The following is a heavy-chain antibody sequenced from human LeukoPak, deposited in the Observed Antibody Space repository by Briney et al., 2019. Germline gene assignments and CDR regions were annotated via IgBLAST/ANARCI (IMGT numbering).Heavy chain of an antibody. CDR2: LTYDGGNK. V-gene: IGHV3-30-3*01. Sequence: GGSLRLSCAASGSAFRTYAMHWVRQAPGEELEWVALLTYDGGNKFYADSVKGRFTISRDNSKKTMFLQMNSLRAEDTAVYYCAREERSSSYYYLDQWGQGTLVSVSS. CDR3: AREERSSSYYYLDQ. J-gene: IGHJ4*02. D-gene: IGHD3-22*01. CDR1: GSAFRTYA.